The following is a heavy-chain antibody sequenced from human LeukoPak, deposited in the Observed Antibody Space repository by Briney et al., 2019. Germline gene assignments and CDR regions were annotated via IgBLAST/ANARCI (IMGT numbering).Heavy chain of an antibody. Sequence: GGSLRLSCTTSGFTFSHYAMHWVRQAPGKGLEWVAVIWNDGSDKYYGDSVKGRFTISRDNSKKSVYLQLSSLRVEDTAVYYCAKDAKRGFDFSNSLQSWGQGTLVTVSS. V-gene: IGHV3-33*06. CDR3: AKDAKRGFDFSNSLQS. CDR2: IWNDGSDK. CDR1: GFTFSHYA. J-gene: IGHJ4*02. D-gene: IGHD4-11*01.